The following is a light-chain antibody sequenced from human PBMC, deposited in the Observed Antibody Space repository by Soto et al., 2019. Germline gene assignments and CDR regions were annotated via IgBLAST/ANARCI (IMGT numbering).Light chain of an antibody. CDR1: SSDVGAYNY. J-gene: IGLJ2*01. CDR2: GVS. V-gene: IGLV2-14*01. Sequence: QSALTQPASVSGSPGQSITISCTGTSSDVGAYNYVSWYQHHPGKVPKVMIYGVSNRPSGVSDRFSGSKSGNTASLTISGLQAEDEADYYCHSYTTSTPRVFGGGTKVTVL. CDR3: HSYTTSTPRV.